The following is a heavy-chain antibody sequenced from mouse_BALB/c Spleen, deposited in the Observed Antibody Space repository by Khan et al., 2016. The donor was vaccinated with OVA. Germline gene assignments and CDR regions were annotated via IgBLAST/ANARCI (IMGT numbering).Heavy chain of an antibody. CDR1: GYTFTNYW. Sequence: VQLQQSGAELAKPGASVKMSCRASGYTFTNYWMHWVKQRPGQGLEWIGYINPSTGYTEYNQKFKDKATLTADKSSSTAYMQLSSLTSEDSAVYYCVNHGSSSAWFSYWGKGTLVTVSA. CDR3: VNHGSSSAWFSY. CDR2: INPSTGYT. D-gene: IGHD1-1*01. J-gene: IGHJ3*01. V-gene: IGHV1-7*01.